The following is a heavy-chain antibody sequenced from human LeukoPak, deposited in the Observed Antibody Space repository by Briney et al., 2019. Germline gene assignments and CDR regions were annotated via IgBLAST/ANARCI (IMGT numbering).Heavy chain of an antibody. CDR3: ARSYCTNGVCYTKYFDY. CDR2: IKNDGSGI. V-gene: IGHV3-74*01. J-gene: IGHJ4*02. Sequence: PGGSLRLSCAASGFNFINTWMHWVRQAPGKGLVWVARIKNDGSGIIYADSVKGRFTISRDNAKNSLYLQMNSLRAEDTAVYYCARSYCTNGVCYTKYFDYWGQGTLVTVSS. CDR1: GFNFINTW. D-gene: IGHD2-8*01.